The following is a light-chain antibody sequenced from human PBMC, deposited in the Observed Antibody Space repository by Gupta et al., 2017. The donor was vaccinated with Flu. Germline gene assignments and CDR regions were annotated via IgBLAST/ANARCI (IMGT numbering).Light chain of an antibody. J-gene: IGLJ3*02. V-gene: IGLV2-14*03. CDR3: TSFTTDTDPWV. CDR2: DVT. CDR1: SSDIGSYTY. Sequence: SSDIGSYTYVCWYQQHPGKAPRLIIYDVTLRPSGVSHRFSGSKSGNTASLTISGLQAEDEADYYCTSFTTDTDPWVFGGGTKLTVL.